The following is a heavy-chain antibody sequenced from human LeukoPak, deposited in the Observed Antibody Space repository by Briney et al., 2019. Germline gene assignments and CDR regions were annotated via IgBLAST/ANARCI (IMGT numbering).Heavy chain of an antibody. V-gene: IGHV3-13*01. Sequence: PGGSLRLSCAASGFTFSRYDMHWVRQATGKGLEWVSGIASAGDTFYVASEKGRFTISRENAKNSLYLQMNSLRAGDTAVYYCVRGGETGFDYWGQGTLVTVSS. CDR2: IASAGDT. CDR3: VRGGETGFDY. D-gene: IGHD3-10*01. J-gene: IGHJ4*02. CDR1: GFTFSRYD.